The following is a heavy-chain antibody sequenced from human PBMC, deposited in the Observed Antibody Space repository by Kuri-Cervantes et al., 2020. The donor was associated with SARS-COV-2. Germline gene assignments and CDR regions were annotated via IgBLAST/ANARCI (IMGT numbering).Heavy chain of an antibody. J-gene: IGHJ4*02. Sequence: SGPTLVKPTQTLTLTCTFSGFSLSTSGVGVGWIRQPPGKALEWLALIYWDDDKRYSPSLKSRLTITKDTSKNQVALTMTNMDPVDTATYYCARIRLGGYKYYFDYWGQGTLVNVSS. CDR1: GFSLSTSGVG. D-gene: IGHD5-18*01. CDR3: ARIRLGGYKYYFDY. V-gene: IGHV2-5*02. CDR2: IYWDDDK.